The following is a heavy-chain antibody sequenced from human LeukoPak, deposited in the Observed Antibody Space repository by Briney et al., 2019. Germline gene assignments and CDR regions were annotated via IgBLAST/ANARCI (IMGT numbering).Heavy chain of an antibody. Sequence: SETLSLTCTVSGGSISSYYWSWIRQPAGKGLEWIGRIYTSGSTNYNPSLKSRVTKSVDTSKNQFSLKLSSVTAADTAVYYCARGPGAVAGDPPLDPWGQGTLVTVSS. CDR2: IYTSGST. D-gene: IGHD6-19*01. J-gene: IGHJ5*02. CDR1: GGSISSYY. CDR3: ARGPGAVAGDPPLDP. V-gene: IGHV4-4*07.